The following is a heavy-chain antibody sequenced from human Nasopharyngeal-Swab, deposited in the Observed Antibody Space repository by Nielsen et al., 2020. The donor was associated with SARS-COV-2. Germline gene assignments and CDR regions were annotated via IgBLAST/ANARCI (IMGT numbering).Heavy chain of an antibody. D-gene: IGHD4-17*01. J-gene: IGHJ5*02. CDR1: GFTFSNAW. CDR2: IKSKTDGGTT. CDR3: TTDPMTTVTS. Sequence: ESLKISCAASGFTFSNAWMSWVRQAPGKGLEWVGRIKSKTDGGTTDYAAPVKGRFTISRDDSKNTLYLQMNGLKTEDTAGYYCTTDPMTTVTSWGQGTLVTVSS. V-gene: IGHV3-15*01.